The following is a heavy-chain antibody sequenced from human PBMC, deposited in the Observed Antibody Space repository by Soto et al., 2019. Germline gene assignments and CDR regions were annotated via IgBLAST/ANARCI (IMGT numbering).Heavy chain of an antibody. CDR1: GGSISSGGYY. V-gene: IGHV4-31*03. Sequence: SETLSLTCTVSGGSISSGGYYWSWIRQHPGKGLEWIGYIYYSGSTYYNPSLKSRVTISVDTSKNKFSLKLSSVTAADTAVYYCARDESYCSGGSCYLNWFDPWGQGTLVTVSS. J-gene: IGHJ5*02. CDR3: ARDESYCSGGSCYLNWFDP. CDR2: IYYSGST. D-gene: IGHD2-15*01.